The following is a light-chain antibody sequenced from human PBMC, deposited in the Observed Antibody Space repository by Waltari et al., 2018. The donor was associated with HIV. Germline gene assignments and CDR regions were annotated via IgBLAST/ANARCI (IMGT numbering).Light chain of an antibody. CDR1: DTLDNF. Sequence: DIQMTQSPSSLSASVGDRVTITCRASDTLDNFLNWYQQKPGKDPNLLIFAATTLKDWVSSRFSGSGSGTDYNLTISSLQPEDFATDFCQQALRTPLNFGGGT. CDR3: QQALRTPLN. V-gene: IGKV1-39*01. J-gene: IGKJ4*01. CDR2: AAT.